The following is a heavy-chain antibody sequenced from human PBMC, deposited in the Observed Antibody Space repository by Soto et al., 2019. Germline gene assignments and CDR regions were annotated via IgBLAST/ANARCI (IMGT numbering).Heavy chain of an antibody. V-gene: IGHV1-69*06. D-gene: IGHD3-10*01. CDR3: ARGKVRGVRLYYFDY. J-gene: IGHJ4*02. CDR1: GGTFSSYA. Sequence: QVQLAQSGAEVKKPGSSVKVSCKASGGTFSSYAISWVRQAAGQGLEWMGGIIPIFGTANYAQKFQGRVTITADKSTSTAYMELSSLRSEDTAVYYCARGKVRGVRLYYFDYWGQGTLVTVSS. CDR2: IIPIFGTA.